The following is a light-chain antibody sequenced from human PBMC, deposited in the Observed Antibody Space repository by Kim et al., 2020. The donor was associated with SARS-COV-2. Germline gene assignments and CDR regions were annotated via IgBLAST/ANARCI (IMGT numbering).Light chain of an antibody. CDR3: ATWDDSLSAHV. J-gene: IGLJ1*01. V-gene: IGLV1-47*01. Sequence: QSVLTQPPSASGTPGQTVTISCSGSRSNIGRNYVYWYQQLPGTAPKLLMCRGDQRPSGVPDRFSGSPSGTSASLAISGLRSEDEADYYCATWDDSLSAHVFGTGTKVTVL. CDR2: RGD. CDR1: RSNIGRNY.